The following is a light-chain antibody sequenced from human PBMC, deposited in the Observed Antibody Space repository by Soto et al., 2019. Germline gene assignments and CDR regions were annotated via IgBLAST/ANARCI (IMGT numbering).Light chain of an antibody. CDR1: QSISSY. CDR3: HQSYSTPPWT. CDR2: AAS. Sequence: DIQMTQSPSSLSASVGDRVTITCLASQSISSYLNWYQQKPGKAPKLLIYAASSLQSGVPSRFSGSGSGTDFTLTISSLQPEDFATYYCHQSYSTPPWTFGQGTKVDIK. J-gene: IGKJ1*01. V-gene: IGKV1-39*01.